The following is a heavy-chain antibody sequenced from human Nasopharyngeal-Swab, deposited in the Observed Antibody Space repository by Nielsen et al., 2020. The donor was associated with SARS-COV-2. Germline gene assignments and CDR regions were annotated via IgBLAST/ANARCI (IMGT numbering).Heavy chain of an antibody. CDR1: GFRDYS. J-gene: IGHJ6*02. V-gene: IGHV3-21*01. Sequence: GESLKISCVDSGFRDYSMNWVRQAPGKWLEWVSSISSSSSDIYYADSVKGRFTISRDSAKNSLYLQMNNLRAEDTAVYYCARGYCSSGSCYAKHYGMDVWGQGTTVTVSS. D-gene: IGHD2-15*01. CDR2: ISSSSSDI. CDR3: ARGYCSSGSCYAKHYGMDV.